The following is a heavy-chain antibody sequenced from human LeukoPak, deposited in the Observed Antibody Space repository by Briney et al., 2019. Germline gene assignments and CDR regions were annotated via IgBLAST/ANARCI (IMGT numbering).Heavy chain of an antibody. CDR3: AKYRVSAPPPRDFDY. J-gene: IGHJ4*02. CDR1: GFTFINYA. Sequence: GGSLRLSCEASGFTFINYAMTWVRQGPGKGLEWVSVIDSSGGGIHYADAVKGRFIVSRDNSKNTVFLQMNSLRAEATAVYYCAKYRVSAPPPRDFDYWGQGTLVTVSS. D-gene: IGHD6-6*01. V-gene: IGHV3-23*01. CDR2: IDSSGGGI.